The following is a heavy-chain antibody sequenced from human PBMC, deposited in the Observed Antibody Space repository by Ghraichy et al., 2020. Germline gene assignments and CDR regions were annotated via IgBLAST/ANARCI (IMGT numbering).Heavy chain of an antibody. V-gene: IGHV3-23*01. CDR1: GFTFSSYA. D-gene: IGHD3-22*01. Sequence: LTCAASGFTFSSYAMSWVRQAPGKGLEWVSAISGSGGSTYYADSVKGRFTISRDNSKNTLYLQMNSLRAEDTAVYYCAKDYGSGSIFYYDNSGYFHWGQGTLVTVSS. CDR2: ISGSGGST. J-gene: IGHJ4*02. CDR3: AKDYGSGSIFYYDNSGYFH.